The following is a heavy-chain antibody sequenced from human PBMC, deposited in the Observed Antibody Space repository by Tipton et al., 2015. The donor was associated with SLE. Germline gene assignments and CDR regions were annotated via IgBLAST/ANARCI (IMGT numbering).Heavy chain of an antibody. D-gene: IGHD2-15*01. J-gene: IGHJ6*02. CDR1: GFTFSSYG. CDR3: AKCGPYCSGGTDWGMDV. CDR2: IWYDGSNK. V-gene: IGHV3-33*06. Sequence: RSLRLSCAASGFTFSSYGMHWVRQAPGKGLEWVAVIWYDGSNKYYADSVKGRFTISRDNSKNTLYLQMNSLRAEDTAVYYCAKCGPYCSGGTDWGMDVWGQGTTVTVSS.